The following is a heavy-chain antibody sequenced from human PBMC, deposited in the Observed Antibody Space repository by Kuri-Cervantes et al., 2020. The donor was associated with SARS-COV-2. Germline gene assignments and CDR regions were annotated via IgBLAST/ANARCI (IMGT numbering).Heavy chain of an antibody. Sequence: GGSLRLSCAASGFTFSSYWMHWARQAPGKGLVWVSRINSDGSSTSYADSVKGRFTISRDNAKNTLYLQMNSLRAEDTAVYYCARDRTQDILTGYESTRLYYWGQGTLVTVSS. V-gene: IGHV3-74*01. CDR1: GFTFSSYW. CDR2: INSDGSST. D-gene: IGHD3-9*01. CDR3: ARDRTQDILTGYESTRLYY. J-gene: IGHJ4*02.